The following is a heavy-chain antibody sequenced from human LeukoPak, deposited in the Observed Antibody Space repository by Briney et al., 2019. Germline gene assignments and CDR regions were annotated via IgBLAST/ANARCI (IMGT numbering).Heavy chain of an antibody. Sequence: SETLSLTCTISGGSINNYYWSWIRQPPGKGLEWIGYIYYSGSTTYNPSLKSRVTISVDTSKNQFSLKLSSVTAADTAVYYCVRDRVLGAFDIWGQGTMVTVSS. J-gene: IGHJ3*02. CDR2: IYYSGST. CDR1: GGSINNYY. CDR3: VRDRVLGAFDI. D-gene: IGHD3-16*01. V-gene: IGHV4-59*01.